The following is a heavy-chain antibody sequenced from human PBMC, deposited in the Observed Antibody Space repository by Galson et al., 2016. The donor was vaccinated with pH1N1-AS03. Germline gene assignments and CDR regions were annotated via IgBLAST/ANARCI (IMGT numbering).Heavy chain of an antibody. Sequence: SLRLSCAVSGFTFSSYAMSWVRQAPGKELEWVSGTNGNGGTTYYAGSVKGRFIISRDNSKNTLYLQMNSLRAEDTAVYYCAKDHPAVAGAWFFQHWGLGTLVTVSA. CDR3: AKDHPAVAGAWFFQH. CDR1: GFTFSSYA. J-gene: IGHJ1*01. CDR2: TNGNGGTT. V-gene: IGHV3-23*01. D-gene: IGHD6-19*01.